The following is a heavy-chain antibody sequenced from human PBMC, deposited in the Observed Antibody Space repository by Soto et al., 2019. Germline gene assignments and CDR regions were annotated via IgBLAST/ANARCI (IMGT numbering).Heavy chain of an antibody. V-gene: IGHV4-31*03. CDR3: ARVSAAADFYYYYYMDV. J-gene: IGHJ6*03. D-gene: IGHD6-13*01. Sequence: QVQLQESGPGLVKPSQTLSLTCTVSGGSISSGGYSWSCIRQHPGKGLEWIGYIYYSGSTYYNPSLNSRVTISVDTSKNQFSLKLSSVTAADTAVYYCARVSAAADFYYYYYMDVWGKGTTVTVSS. CDR1: GGSISSGGYS. CDR2: IYYSGST.